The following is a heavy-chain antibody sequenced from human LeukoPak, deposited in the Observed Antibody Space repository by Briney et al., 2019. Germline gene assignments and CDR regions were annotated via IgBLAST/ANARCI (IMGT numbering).Heavy chain of an antibody. CDR3: AKRGIVIRAVIIVGFHKEAYYFDY. V-gene: IGHV3-30*18. J-gene: IGHJ4*02. CDR1: GFTFSSYG. D-gene: IGHD3-10*01. CDR2: ISSDGSNK. Sequence: GGSLRLSCAASGFTFSSYGIHWVRQAPGKGLEWVALISSDGSNKYYADSVKGRFTIPRDNSKNTLYLQMNSLRAEDTAVYFCAKRGIVIRAVIIVGFHKEAYYFDYWGQGALVTVSS.